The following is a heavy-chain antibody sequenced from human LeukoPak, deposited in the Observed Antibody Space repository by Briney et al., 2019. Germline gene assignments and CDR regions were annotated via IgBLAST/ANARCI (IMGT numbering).Heavy chain of an antibody. D-gene: IGHD6-19*01. J-gene: IGHJ4*02. CDR3: AKSRGTYDTSGWRTFDY. CDR1: GFTFSSYA. Sequence: PGGSLRLSCAASGFTFSSYAMSWVRQAPGKGLEWVSAISGSGGSTYYADSVKGRFTISRDNSRNTLYLQMNSLGAEETAVYYCAKSRGTYDTSGWRTFDYWGQGILVTVSS. CDR2: ISGSGGST. V-gene: IGHV3-23*01.